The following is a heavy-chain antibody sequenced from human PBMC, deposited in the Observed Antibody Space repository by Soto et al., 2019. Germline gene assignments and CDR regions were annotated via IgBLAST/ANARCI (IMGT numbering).Heavy chain of an antibody. D-gene: IGHD1-26*01. CDR2: IYYSGSTYYN. CDR1: GGSISSGGYY. V-gene: IGHV4-31*03. J-gene: IGHJ4*02. CDR3: ARTPLL. Sequence: QVQLQESGPGLVKPSQTLSLTCTVSGGSISSGGYYWSWIRQHPGKGLEWIGYIYYSGSTYYNYYNPSLKSRFTISVDTSKNQFSLKLSSVTAADTAVYYCARTPLLWGQGTLVTVSS.